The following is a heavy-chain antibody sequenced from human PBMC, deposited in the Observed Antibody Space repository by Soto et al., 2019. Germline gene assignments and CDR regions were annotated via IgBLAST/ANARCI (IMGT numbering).Heavy chain of an antibody. CDR3: AKDHYPPGSALNWAVNCFDA. CDR1: GFTFSDYT. Sequence: GGSLRLSCAASGFTFSDYTIHWVRQARGKGLEWVAVISYEGNNKKYEDSVEGRFTISRDNSKNTLYLQMNSLRDEDTAVYYCAKDHYPPGSALNWAVNCFDAWGQGTLVTVSS. CDR2: ISYEGNNK. V-gene: IGHV3-30-3*01. J-gene: IGHJ5*02. D-gene: IGHD3-10*01.